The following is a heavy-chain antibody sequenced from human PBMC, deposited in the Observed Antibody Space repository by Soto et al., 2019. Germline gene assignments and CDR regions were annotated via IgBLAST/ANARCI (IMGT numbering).Heavy chain of an antibody. Sequence: QVQLQQWGAGLLKPSETLSLTCAVYGGSFSGYYWSWIRQPPGKGLEWIGEINHSGSTNYNPSLKSRVTISVDTSKNQFSLKLSSVTAADTAVYYCAIYYGSGSYEFYWGQGTLVTVSS. CDR1: GGSFSGYY. D-gene: IGHD3-10*01. V-gene: IGHV4-34*01. CDR2: INHSGST. CDR3: AIYYGSGSYEFY. J-gene: IGHJ4*02.